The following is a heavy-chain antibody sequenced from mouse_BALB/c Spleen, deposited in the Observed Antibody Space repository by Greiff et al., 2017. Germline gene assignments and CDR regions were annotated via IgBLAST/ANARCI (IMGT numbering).Heavy chain of an antibody. CDR3: ARHPYGSSYGWYFDV. D-gene: IGHD1-1*01. Sequence: DVHLVESGGGLVKPGGSLKLSCAASGFAFSSYDMSWVRQTPEKRLEWVAYISSGGGSTYYPDTVKGRFTISRDNAKNTLYLQMSSLKSEDTAMYYCARHPYGSSYGWYFDVWGAGTTVTVSS. J-gene: IGHJ1*01. V-gene: IGHV5-12-1*01. CDR1: GFAFSSYD. CDR2: ISSGGGST.